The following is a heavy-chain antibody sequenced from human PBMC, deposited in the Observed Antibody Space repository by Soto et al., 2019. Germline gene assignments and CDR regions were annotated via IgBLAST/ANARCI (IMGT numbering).Heavy chain of an antibody. Sequence: SETLSLTCTVSGGSISSYYWSWIRQPPGKGLEWIGYIYYSGSTNYNPSLKSRVTISVDTSKNQFSLKLSSVTAADTAVYYCARRVRIAAAGNPYYYYMDVWGKGTTVTVSS. V-gene: IGHV4-59*08. D-gene: IGHD6-13*01. CDR1: GGSISSYY. CDR2: IYYSGST. CDR3: ARRVRIAAAGNPYYYYMDV. J-gene: IGHJ6*03.